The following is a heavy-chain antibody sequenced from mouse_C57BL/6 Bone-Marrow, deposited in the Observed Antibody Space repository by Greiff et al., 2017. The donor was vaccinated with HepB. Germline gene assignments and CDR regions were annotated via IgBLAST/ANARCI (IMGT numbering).Heavy chain of an antibody. CDR2: IRSKSNNYAT. Sequence: EVKLMESGGGLVQPKGSLKLSCAASGFSFNTYAMNWVRQAPGKGLEWVARIRSKSNNYATYYADSVKDRFTISRDDSESMLYLQMNNLKTEDTAMYYCVRASVLLRFYWYFDVWGTGTTVTVSS. J-gene: IGHJ1*03. V-gene: IGHV10-1*01. CDR1: GFSFNTYA. D-gene: IGHD1-1*01. CDR3: VRASVLLRFYWYFDV.